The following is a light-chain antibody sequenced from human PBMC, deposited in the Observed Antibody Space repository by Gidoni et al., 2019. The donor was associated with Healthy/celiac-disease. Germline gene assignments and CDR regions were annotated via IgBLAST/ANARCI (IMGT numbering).Light chain of an antibody. CDR1: QSASSSN. Sequence: ILLTQSPGPLSLSPWERATLSCIAGQSASSSNIAWYQQKPGPAPRLLIYGASSRATGIPARFSGSGSGTEFTLTISRLEPEDFAVYYCQQYGSSPPWTFGQGTKVEIK. V-gene: IGKV3-20*01. CDR2: GAS. CDR3: QQYGSSPPWT. J-gene: IGKJ1*01.